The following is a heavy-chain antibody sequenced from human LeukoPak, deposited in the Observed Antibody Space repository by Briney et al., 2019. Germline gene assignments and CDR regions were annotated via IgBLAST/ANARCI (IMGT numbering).Heavy chain of an antibody. Sequence: GRSLRLSCAASGFTFSSYGMHWVRQAPGKGLEWMTLISFDGSNKYYADSVKGRFTISRDNPKNTLYLQMNSLRDDDTAVYYCVRGVGVSRFNYLDSWGQGTLVIVSS. V-gene: IGHV3-30*03. CDR2: ISFDGSNK. D-gene: IGHD6-13*01. J-gene: IGHJ4*02. CDR3: VRGVGVSRFNYLDS. CDR1: GFTFSSYG.